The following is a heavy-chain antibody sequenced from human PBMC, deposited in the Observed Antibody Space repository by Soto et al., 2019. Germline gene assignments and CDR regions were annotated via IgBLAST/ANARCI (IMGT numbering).Heavy chain of an antibody. CDR3: AREYPTTTYYYGMDV. J-gene: IGHJ6*02. CDR1: GGSISSYY. V-gene: IGHV4-59*01. D-gene: IGHD1-1*01. CDR2: IYYSGST. Sequence: SETLSLTCTVSGGSISSYYWSWIQQPPGKGLEWIGYIYYSGSTNYNPSLKSRVTISVDTSKNQFSLKLSSVTAADTAVYYCAREYPTTTYYYGMDVWGQGTTVTVSS.